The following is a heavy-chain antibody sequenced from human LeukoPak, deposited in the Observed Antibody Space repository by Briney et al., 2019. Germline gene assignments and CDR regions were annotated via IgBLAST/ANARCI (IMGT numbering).Heavy chain of an antibody. J-gene: IGHJ4*02. V-gene: IGHV3-15*01. CDR1: GFTFSNAW. Sequence: GGSLRLSCAASGFTFSNAWMSWVRQAPGKGLEWVGRIKSKTDGGTTDYAAPVKGRFTISRDDSKNTLYLQMNSLKTEDTAVYYCASFEYSSSHPGEDYWGQGTLVTVSS. CDR2: IKSKTDGGTT. D-gene: IGHD6-6*01. CDR3: ASFEYSSSHPGEDY.